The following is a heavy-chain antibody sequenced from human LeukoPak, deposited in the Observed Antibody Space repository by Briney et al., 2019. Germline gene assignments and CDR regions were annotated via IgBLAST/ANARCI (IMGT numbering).Heavy chain of an antibody. D-gene: IGHD6-25*01. CDR1: GGSFSGYY. Sequence: PSETLSLTCAVYGGSFSGYYWSWVRQPPGKGLEWIGEINHSGSTNYNPSLKSRVTISVDTSKNQFSLKLSSVTAADTAVYYCARPARTRDAFDIWGQGTMVTVSS. CDR3: ARPARTRDAFDI. J-gene: IGHJ3*02. V-gene: IGHV4-34*01. CDR2: INHSGST.